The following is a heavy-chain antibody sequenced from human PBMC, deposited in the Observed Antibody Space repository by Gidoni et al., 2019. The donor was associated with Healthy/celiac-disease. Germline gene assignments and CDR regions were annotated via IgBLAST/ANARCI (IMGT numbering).Heavy chain of an antibody. CDR1: GFPFSSYG. V-gene: IGHV3-33*01. CDR3: ARVRYPRVLWFGESDY. D-gene: IGHD3-10*01. J-gene: IGHJ4*02. CDR2: IWYDGSNK. Sequence: QVQLVESGGGVVQPGRSLSLSCAASGFPFSSYGMHWVRQAPGKGLVWVAVIWYDGSNKYYADSVKGRFTISRDNSKNTLYLQMNSLRAEDTAVYYCARVRYPRVLWFGESDYWGQGTLVTVSS.